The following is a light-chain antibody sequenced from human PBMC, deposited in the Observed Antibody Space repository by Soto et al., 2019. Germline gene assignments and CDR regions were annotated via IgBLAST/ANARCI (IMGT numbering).Light chain of an antibody. CDR2: DVS. CDR1: SSDVGGNH. J-gene: IGLJ1*01. CDR3: SSHTSTSRYV. Sequence: QSALTQPASVSGSPGQSITLSCTGTSSDVGGNHVSWYQQHPGKAPRLIIYDVSNRPSGISNRFSGSKSDNTASLTISGLRADDEADYYCSSHTSTSRYVFGTGTKVTVL. V-gene: IGLV2-14*03.